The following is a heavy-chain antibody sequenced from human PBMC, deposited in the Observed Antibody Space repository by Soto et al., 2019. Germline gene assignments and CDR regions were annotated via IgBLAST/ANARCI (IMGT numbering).Heavy chain of an antibody. D-gene: IGHD6-13*01. Sequence: LSLTCTVSGGSISSYYWSWIRQPPGKGLEWIGYIYYSGSTNYNPSLKSRVTISVDTSKNQFSLKLSSVTAADTAVYYCARATSRVGIAAAGFDYWGQGTLVTVSS. CDR1: GGSISSYY. CDR2: IYYSGST. J-gene: IGHJ4*02. CDR3: ARATSRVGIAAAGFDY. V-gene: IGHV4-59*01.